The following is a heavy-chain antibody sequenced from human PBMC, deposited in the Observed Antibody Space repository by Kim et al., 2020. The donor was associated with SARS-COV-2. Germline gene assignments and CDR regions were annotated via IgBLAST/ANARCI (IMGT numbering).Heavy chain of an antibody. D-gene: IGHD6-13*01. CDR1: GFTFSDYY. V-gene: IGHV3-11*01. CDR3: ARDLPRGSSWYSIQAAVFDY. J-gene: IGHJ4*02. CDR2: ISSSGSTI. Sequence: GGSLRLSCAASGFTFSDYYMSWIRQAPGKGLEWVSYISSSGSTIYYADSVKGRFTISRDNAKNSLYLQMNSLRAEDTAVYYCARDLPRGSSWYSIQAAVFDYWGQGTLVTVSS.